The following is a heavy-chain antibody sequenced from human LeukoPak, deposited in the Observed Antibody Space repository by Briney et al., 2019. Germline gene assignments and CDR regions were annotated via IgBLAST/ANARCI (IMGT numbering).Heavy chain of an antibody. CDR1: GFTFSTYD. D-gene: IGHD5-12*01. V-gene: IGHV3-23*01. CDR2: ISRNSGAYT. CDR3: AKDRGYSGSTAPFDY. Sequence: PGGSLRLSCAASGFTFSTYDMYWVRQAPGKGLECVASISRNSGAYTYYAASVKGRFTISRDNSRSTLYLQMNSQRAEDTALYYCAKDRGYSGSTAPFDYWGQGTLVTVSS. J-gene: IGHJ4*02.